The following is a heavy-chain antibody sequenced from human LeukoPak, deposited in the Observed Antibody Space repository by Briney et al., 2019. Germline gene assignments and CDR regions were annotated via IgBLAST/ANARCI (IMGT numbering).Heavy chain of an antibody. CDR1: GFTFSNAW. D-gene: IGHD3-22*01. Sequence: GGSLRLSCAASGFTFSNAWMSWVRQAPGKGLEWVGRIKSKTDGGTTDYAAPVKGRFTISRDDSKNTLYLQMNSLKTEDTAVYYCSHYYDSSGYYPEYYQHWGQGTLVTVSS. J-gene: IGHJ1*01. V-gene: IGHV3-15*01. CDR3: SHYYDSSGYYPEYYQH. CDR2: IKSKTDGGTT.